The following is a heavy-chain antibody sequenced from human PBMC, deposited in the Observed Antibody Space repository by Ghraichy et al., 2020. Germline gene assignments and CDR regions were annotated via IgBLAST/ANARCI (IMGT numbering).Heavy chain of an antibody. CDR2: INHWGST. D-gene: IGHD6-13*01. Sequence: SETLSLTCSVSGYSISSGYYWSWIRQPPGKGLEWIGEINHWGSTNYNPSLKSRVTLSVDRSKDQFSLKLSSVTAADTAVFYCARGRKSSQQLVPLPFDYWGQGTLLTVSS. J-gene: IGHJ4*02. CDR1: GYSISSGYY. CDR3: ARGRKSSQQLVPLPFDY. V-gene: IGHV4-38-2*02.